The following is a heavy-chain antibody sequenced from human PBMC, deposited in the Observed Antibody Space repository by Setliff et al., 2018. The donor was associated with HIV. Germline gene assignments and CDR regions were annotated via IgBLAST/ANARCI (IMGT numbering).Heavy chain of an antibody. CDR1: GGSIRIYY. CDR3: ARDLGGYSYGSYYYYMDV. J-gene: IGHJ6*03. V-gene: IGHV4-4*07. D-gene: IGHD5-18*01. Sequence: PSETLSLTCTVSGGSIRIYYWNWIRQPAGKGLEWIGRIHTSWNTNYNPSLKSRVTMSVDTSKNHFSLKLSSVTAADTAVYYCARDLGGYSYGSYYYYMDVWGKGTTVTVSS. CDR2: IHTSWNT.